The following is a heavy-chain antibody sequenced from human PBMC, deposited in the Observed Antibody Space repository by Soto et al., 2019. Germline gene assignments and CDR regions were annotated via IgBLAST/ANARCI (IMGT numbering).Heavy chain of an antibody. Sequence: SVKVSCKASGGTFSRYAISWVRQAPGQGLEWMGGIIPLFGTANYAQRFQGRVRITADESTTTAYMELRGLRSEDYGDSYYYYALDAWGPGLTVTVSS. J-gene: IGHJ6*02. CDR1: GGTFSRYA. D-gene: IGHD4-17*01. V-gene: IGHV1-69*13. CDR3: YYALDA. CDR2: IIPLFGTA.